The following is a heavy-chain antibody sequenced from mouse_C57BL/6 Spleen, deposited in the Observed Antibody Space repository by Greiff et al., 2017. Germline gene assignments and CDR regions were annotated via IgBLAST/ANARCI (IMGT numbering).Heavy chain of an antibody. CDR1: GYTFTSYW. D-gene: IGHD2-5*01. V-gene: IGHV1-55*01. Sequence: QVQLQQPGAELVKPGASVKMSCKASGYTFTSYWITWVKQRPGQGLEWIGDIYPGSGSTNYNEKFKSKATLTVDTSSSTAYMQLSSLASEDSAVYSCCLYYSNPYYFDDWGQGTTLTVSS. CDR3: CLYYSNPYYFDD. CDR2: IYPGSGST. J-gene: IGHJ2*01.